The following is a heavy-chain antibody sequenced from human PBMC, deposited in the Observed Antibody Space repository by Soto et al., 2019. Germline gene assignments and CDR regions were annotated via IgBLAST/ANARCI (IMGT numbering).Heavy chain of an antibody. J-gene: IGHJ5*02. CDR1: GFTFSTFD. D-gene: IGHD3-10*01. V-gene: IGHV3-13*01. Sequence: PGGSLRLSCAGSGFTFSTFDIHWVRQAPGKGLEWVSGIGTLSDTFYAASVQGRFTISRQNAKNSVYLQMNSLRAGDTAFYYCARGRSFSYDSTPPRMFDPWGQGTMVTVYS. CDR3: ARGRSFSYDSTPPRMFDP. CDR2: IGTLSDT.